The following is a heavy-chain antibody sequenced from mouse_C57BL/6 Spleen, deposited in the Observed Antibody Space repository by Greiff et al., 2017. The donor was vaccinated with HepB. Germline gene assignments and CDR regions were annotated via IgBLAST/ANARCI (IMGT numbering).Heavy chain of an antibody. J-gene: IGHJ2*01. Sequence: ESGPGLVKPSQSLSLTCSVTGYSITSGYYWNWIRQFPGNKLEWMGYISYDGSNNYNPSLKNRISITRDTSKNQFFLKLNSVTTEDTATYYCARGGIYYDYDGGGFDYWGQGTTLTVSS. CDR2: ISYDGSN. V-gene: IGHV3-6*01. CDR3: ARGGIYYDYDGGGFDY. D-gene: IGHD2-4*01. CDR1: GYSITSGYY.